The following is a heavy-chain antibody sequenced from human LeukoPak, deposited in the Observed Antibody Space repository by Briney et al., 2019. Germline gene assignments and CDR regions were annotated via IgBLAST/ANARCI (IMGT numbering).Heavy chain of an antibody. CDR3: ARGGNDYVWGSYRLYGMDV. J-gene: IGHJ6*02. D-gene: IGHD3-16*02. CDR1: GYTFTSYG. V-gene: IGHV1-18*01. Sequence: ASVKVSCKASGYTFTSYGISWVRQAPGQGLEWMGWISAYNGNTNYAQKLQGRVTMTTDTSTSTAYMELSSLRSEDTAVYYCARGGNDYVWGSYRLYGMDVWGQGTTVTVSS. CDR2: ISAYNGNT.